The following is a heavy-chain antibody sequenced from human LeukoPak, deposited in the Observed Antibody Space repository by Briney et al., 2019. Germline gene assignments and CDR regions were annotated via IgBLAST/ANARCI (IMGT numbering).Heavy chain of an antibody. V-gene: IGHV1-46*01. Sequence: ASVKVSCKASGYTFTSNYMHWVRQAPGQGLEWMGVINPTGGSTSYAHKFQGRITLTRDMSTSTDYLELSSLRSDDTAVYYCARDNSIHERGWWFDPWGQGTLVTVSS. D-gene: IGHD4-23*01. J-gene: IGHJ5*02. CDR3: ARDNSIHERGWWFDP. CDR2: INPTGGST. CDR1: GYTFTSNY.